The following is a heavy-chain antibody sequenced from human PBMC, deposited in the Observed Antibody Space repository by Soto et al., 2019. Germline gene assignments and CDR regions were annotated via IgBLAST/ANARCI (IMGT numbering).Heavy chain of an antibody. D-gene: IGHD1-26*01. CDR1: GGSISSYY. J-gene: IGHJ4*02. V-gene: IGHV4-59*08. CDR3: ARQSESYFFDY. Sequence: SETLSLTCTVSGGSISSYYWSWIRQPPGKGLEWIGYIYYSGTTNYNPSLKSRVTISVDTSKNQLSLKLNSVTAADTAMYYCARQSESYFFDYWGQGALVTVSS. CDR2: IYYSGTT.